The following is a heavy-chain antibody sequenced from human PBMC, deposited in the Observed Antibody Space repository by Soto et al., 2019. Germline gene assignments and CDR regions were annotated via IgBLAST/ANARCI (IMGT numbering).Heavy chain of an antibody. Sequence: EVQVVESGGSLVQPGGSLRLSCTASGFTFRSYALRWVRQAPGEGLEWVSSISAGGDITYYADSAKGRFTISRDNSKNTLWLQMNSLRAEDTALFYCAKGRLAYSSSPFDYWGQGTLVTVSS. CDR3: AKGRLAYSSSPFDY. D-gene: IGHD3-22*01. CDR2: ISAGGDIT. V-gene: IGHV3-23*04. CDR1: GFTFRSYA. J-gene: IGHJ4*02.